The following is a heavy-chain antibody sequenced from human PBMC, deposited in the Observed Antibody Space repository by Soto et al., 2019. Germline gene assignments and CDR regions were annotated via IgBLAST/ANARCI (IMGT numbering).Heavy chain of an antibody. V-gene: IGHV3-48*01. CDR3: ARGRLNWNPGWFDP. CDR2: ISSSSSTI. D-gene: IGHD1-20*01. Sequence: EVQLVESGGGLVQPGGSLRLSCAASGFTFSSYSMNWVRQAPGKGLEWVSYISSSSSTIYYADSVKGRFTISRDNAKNSLYLQMNSLRAEDTAVYYCARGRLNWNPGWFDPWGQGTLVTVSS. J-gene: IGHJ5*02. CDR1: GFTFSSYS.